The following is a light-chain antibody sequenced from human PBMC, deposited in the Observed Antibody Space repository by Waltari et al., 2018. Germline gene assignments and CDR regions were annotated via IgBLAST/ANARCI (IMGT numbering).Light chain of an antibody. V-gene: IGLV3-19*01. Sequence: SSELTQDPAVSVALGQTVRITCQGDSLRTYYVSWFHQKPGQAPALVIYGKNNRPSGIPDRFSASSSGSTASLTIIGTQAEDEADYYRHSRDSSGDVLIGGGTKLTVV. CDR1: SLRTYY. J-gene: IGLJ2*01. CDR3: HSRDSSGDVL. CDR2: GKN.